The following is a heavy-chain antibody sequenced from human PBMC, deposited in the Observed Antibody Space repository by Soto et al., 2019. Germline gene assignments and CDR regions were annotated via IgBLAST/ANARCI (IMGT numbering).Heavy chain of an antibody. V-gene: IGHV1-2*04. J-gene: IGHJ4*02. Sequence: QVQLVQSGAEVKKPGASVKVSCKASGYTFTGYYIHRVRQAPGQGLEWMGCINPNSGGTNYAQKFQGWVTMTRDTSISTGYMELSRLTSDDTAVYYCATACRDGYNCLDYWGQGTLVTVSS. CDR1: GYTFTGYY. CDR2: INPNSGGT. D-gene: IGHD5-12*01. CDR3: ATACRDGYNCLDY.